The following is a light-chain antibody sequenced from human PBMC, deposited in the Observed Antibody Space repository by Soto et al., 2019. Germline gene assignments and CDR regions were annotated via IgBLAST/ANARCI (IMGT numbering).Light chain of an antibody. Sequence: QSVLNHPASVSGAPGQSIAISCTGTSSDVGGYDYVSWYQQQPDKAPKLMIYEVTKRPSGVSNRFSGSKSGNTASLTISGLQAEDEADYYCSSHTSGSTRVFGTGTKVTVL. V-gene: IGLV2-14*01. CDR2: EVT. J-gene: IGLJ1*01. CDR3: SSHTSGSTRV. CDR1: SSDVGGYDY.